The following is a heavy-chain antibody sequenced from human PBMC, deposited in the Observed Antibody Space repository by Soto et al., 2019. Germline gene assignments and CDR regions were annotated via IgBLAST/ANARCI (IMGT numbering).Heavy chain of an antibody. Sequence: TSETLSLTCAVYGGSFSGYYWSWIRQPPGKGLEWIGEINHSGSTNYNPSLKSRVTISVDTSKNQFSLKLSSVTAADTAVYYCVRGQSSSWYRSFDYWGQGTLVTVSS. CDR1: GGSFSGYY. CDR3: VRGQSSSWYRSFDY. D-gene: IGHD6-13*01. V-gene: IGHV4-34*01. J-gene: IGHJ4*02. CDR2: INHSGST.